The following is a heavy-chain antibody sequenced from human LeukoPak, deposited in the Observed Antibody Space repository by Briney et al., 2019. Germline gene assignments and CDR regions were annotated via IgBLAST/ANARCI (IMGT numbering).Heavy chain of an antibody. J-gene: IGHJ4*02. D-gene: IGHD6-13*01. CDR2: IYCSGST. V-gene: IGHV4-61*01. CDR3: ARTDSSSWSHYFDY. CDR1: GGSVSSGSYY. Sequence: SETLSLTCTVSGGSVSSGSYYWSWIRQPPGKGLEWIGYIYCSGSTNYNPSLKSRVTISVDTSKNQFSLKLSSVTAADTAVYHCARTDSSSWSHYFDYWGQGTLVTVSS.